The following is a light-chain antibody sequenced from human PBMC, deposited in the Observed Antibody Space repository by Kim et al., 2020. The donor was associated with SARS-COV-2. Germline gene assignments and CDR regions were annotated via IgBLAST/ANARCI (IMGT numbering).Light chain of an antibody. CDR1: SSNIGSNT. V-gene: IGLV1-44*01. CDR2: SNN. CDR3: ATWDDSLKAHV. J-gene: IGLJ1*01. Sequence: GQKVTISCSGSSSNIGSNTVSWYQQVPGSAPKLLIYSNNQRSSGVPARFAGSKSGTSASLAISGLQSEDDADFYCATWDDSLKAHVFGTGTKVTVL.